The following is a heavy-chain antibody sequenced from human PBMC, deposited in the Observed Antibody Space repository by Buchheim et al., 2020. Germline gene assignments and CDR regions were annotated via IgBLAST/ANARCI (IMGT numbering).Heavy chain of an antibody. V-gene: IGHV3-30-3*01. CDR2: LSYDGTIK. J-gene: IGHJ4*02. CDR3: ARDWGWNCEY. D-gene: IGHD1-1*01. Sequence: QVQLVESGGGVVQPGTSLRLSCAASGFTFNNYAMHWVRQAPGKGLEWVAVLSYDGTIKYYAESVKGRFTISRDNSKSPLYLQMNSLRTEDTAVYFCARDWGWNCEYWGQGTL. CDR1: GFTFNNYA.